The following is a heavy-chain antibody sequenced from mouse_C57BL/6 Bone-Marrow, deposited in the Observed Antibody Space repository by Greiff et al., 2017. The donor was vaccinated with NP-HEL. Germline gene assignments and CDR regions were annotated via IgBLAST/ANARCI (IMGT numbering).Heavy chain of an antibody. V-gene: IGHV1-69*01. Sequence: QVQLQQPGAELVMPGASVKLSCKASGYTFTSYWMPWVKQRPGQGLEWIGEIDPSDSYTNYNQKFKGKSTLTVDKSSSTAYMQLSSLTSEDSAVYYCARGRGYYNYWGQGTTLTVSS. CDR3: ARGRGYYNY. D-gene: IGHD2-3*01. CDR1: GYTFTSYW. CDR2: IDPSDSYT. J-gene: IGHJ2*01.